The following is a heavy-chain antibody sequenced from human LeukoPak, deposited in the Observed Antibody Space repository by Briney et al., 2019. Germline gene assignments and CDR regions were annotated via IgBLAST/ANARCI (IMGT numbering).Heavy chain of an antibody. J-gene: IGHJ4*02. Sequence: PGGSLRLSCAASGFTFSSYGMHWVRQAPGKGLEWVSVIYSGGDTYYADSVKGRFTISRVNSKNMLYLQMNSLRAEDTAVYYCTRDHCSSTSCYSWGQGTLVTVSS. CDR2: IYSGGDT. CDR3: TRDHCSSTSCYS. D-gene: IGHD2-2*01. CDR1: GFTFSSYG. V-gene: IGHV3-53*01.